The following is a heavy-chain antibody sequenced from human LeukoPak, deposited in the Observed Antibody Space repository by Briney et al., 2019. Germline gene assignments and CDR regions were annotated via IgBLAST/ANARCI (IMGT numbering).Heavy chain of an antibody. CDR1: GGSFSGFY. CDR3: ARGGLDTTRGGYFDY. D-gene: IGHD5-18*01. J-gene: IGHJ4*02. Sequence: SEALSLTCAVYGGSFSGFYWSWIRQPPGQGLECIGEISHCGTTYFNPSLKSRVTVSVDTSKSQFSLRLSSVTAADTAVYYCARGGLDTTRGGYFDYWGQGILVTVSS. V-gene: IGHV4-34*01. CDR2: ISHCGTT.